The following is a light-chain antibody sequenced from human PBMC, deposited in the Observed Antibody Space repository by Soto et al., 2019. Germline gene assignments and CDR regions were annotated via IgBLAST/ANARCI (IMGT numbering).Light chain of an antibody. CDR1: QTISNR. V-gene: IGKV1-5*01. Sequence: DIQMTQSPSTLSASLLDRVTITCRASQTISNRLAWYQQKPGKAPKVLIYDASNLESGVPSRFSGSGSGTEFILTINSLQPDDFATYCCQHYGGMWAFGQGTKVDIK. CDR2: DAS. J-gene: IGKJ1*01. CDR3: QHYGGMWA.